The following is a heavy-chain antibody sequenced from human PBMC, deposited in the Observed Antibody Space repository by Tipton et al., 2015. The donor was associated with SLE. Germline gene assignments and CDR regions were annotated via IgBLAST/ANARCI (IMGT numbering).Heavy chain of an antibody. D-gene: IGHD3-3*01. J-gene: IGHJ4*02. Sequence: TLSLTCTVSGNSISSGTYYWSWIRQPAGKGPDWIGLIFASGRTSSNPSLKGRVTISVDTSKNQFSLRLRSVTAADTAVYYCARGDFWSGPTYWGQGALVTVSS. CDR2: IFASGRT. CDR3: ARGDFWSGPTY. V-gene: IGHV4-61*02. CDR1: GNSISSGTYY.